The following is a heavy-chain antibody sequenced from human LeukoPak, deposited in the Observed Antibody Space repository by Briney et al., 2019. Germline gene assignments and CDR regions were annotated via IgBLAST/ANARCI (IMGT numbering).Heavy chain of an antibody. Sequence: GGSLRLSCAASGFTFSSYGMHCVRQAPGKGREGVAFIRYDGSNKYYADSVKGRFTISRDNSKNTLYLQMNSLRAEDTAVYYCAKDRVVPAAIPDYWGQGTLVTVSS. D-gene: IGHD2-2*02. CDR1: GFTFSSYG. CDR2: IRYDGSNK. J-gene: IGHJ4*02. V-gene: IGHV3-30*02. CDR3: AKDRVVPAAIPDY.